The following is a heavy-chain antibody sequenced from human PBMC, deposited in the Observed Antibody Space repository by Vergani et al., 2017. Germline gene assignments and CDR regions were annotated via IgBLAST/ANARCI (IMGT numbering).Heavy chain of an antibody. Sequence: EVQLVESGGGLVQPGGSLRLSCAASGFTFSSYWMSWVRQAPGKGLEWVANIKQDGSEKYYVDSVKGRFNISRDNAKNSLYLQMNSLRAEDTAVYYCAREKPAAGSGSYYPYYWGQGTLVTVSS. CDR1: GFTFSSYW. CDR2: IKQDGSEK. D-gene: IGHD1-26*01. CDR3: AREKPAAGSGSYYPYY. J-gene: IGHJ4*02. V-gene: IGHV3-7*01.